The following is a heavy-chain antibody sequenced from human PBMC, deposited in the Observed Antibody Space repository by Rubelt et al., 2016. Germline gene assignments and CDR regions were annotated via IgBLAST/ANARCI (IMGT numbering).Heavy chain of an antibody. V-gene: IGHV4-39*07. CDR1: GGSISSSTYY. D-gene: IGHD1-7*01. CDR2: IYYSGRT. Sequence: QLQLQESGPGVVKPSETLSLTCTVSGGSISSSTYYWGWSRQPPGKGLEGIGSIYYSGRTYYNPSLKRRVTITLDTSKNQFSLSLSSVTSAATPVFVSAVLGYNWNYASFDPWGQGTLFTVSS. J-gene: IGHJ5*02. CDR3: AVLGYNWNYASFDP.